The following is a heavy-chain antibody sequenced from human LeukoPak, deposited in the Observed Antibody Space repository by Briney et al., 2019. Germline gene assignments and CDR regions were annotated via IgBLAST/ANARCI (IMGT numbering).Heavy chain of an antibody. D-gene: IGHD3-10*01. Sequence: PGGSLRLSCAASGFTFSTYAMSWVRQAPGKGLEWVSTISGSGSGGGGSTYYADSVKGRFTISRDNSKNTLYLQMNSLRTEDTAVYYCAPEGLVRFGELSKWGQGTLVTVSS. J-gene: IGHJ4*02. CDR1: GFTFSTYA. CDR2: ISGSGSGGGGST. V-gene: IGHV3-23*01. CDR3: APEGLVRFGELSK.